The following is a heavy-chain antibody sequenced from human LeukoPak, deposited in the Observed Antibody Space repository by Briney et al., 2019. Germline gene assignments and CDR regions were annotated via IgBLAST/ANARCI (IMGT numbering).Heavy chain of an antibody. Sequence: SETLSLTCAVSGGSISNENWWGWVRRPPGKGLEWIGEIYHSGSTNYIPSLKSRVTISVDKSKNQFSLKLTSVTAADTAVYYCAGSPIGYGMDVWGQGTTVIVFS. J-gene: IGHJ6*02. CDR2: IYHSGST. V-gene: IGHV4-4*02. CDR1: GGSISNENW. CDR3: AGSPIGYGMDV.